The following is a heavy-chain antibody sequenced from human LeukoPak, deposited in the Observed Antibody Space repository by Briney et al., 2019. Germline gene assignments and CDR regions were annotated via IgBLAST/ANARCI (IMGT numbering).Heavy chain of an antibody. V-gene: IGHV3-21*01. CDR1: GFTFSSYS. CDR3: AKDGARIAVAGTPDY. J-gene: IGHJ4*02. Sequence: PGGSLRLSCAASGFTFSSYSMNWVRQAPGKGLEWVSSINSSSYIYYADSVKGRFTISRDDSKNTLYLQMNSLRAEDTAVYYCAKDGARIAVAGTPDYWGQGTLVTVSS. D-gene: IGHD6-19*01. CDR2: INSSSYI.